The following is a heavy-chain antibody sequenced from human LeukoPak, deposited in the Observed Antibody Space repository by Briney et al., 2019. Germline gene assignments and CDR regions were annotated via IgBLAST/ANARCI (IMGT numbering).Heavy chain of an antibody. CDR1: GFTFSSYG. D-gene: IGHD1-26*01. J-gene: IGHJ4*02. CDR2: IRYDGSNK. Sequence: GGCLRLSCAASGFTFSSYGMRWVRQAPGRGLEWVAFIRYDGSNKYYAYSVKGRFTISRDNSKNKLDLQMNSLVAEDTAVYYCAKSWDQMPDYWGQGTLVTVSS. V-gene: IGHV3-30*02. CDR3: AKSWDQMPDY.